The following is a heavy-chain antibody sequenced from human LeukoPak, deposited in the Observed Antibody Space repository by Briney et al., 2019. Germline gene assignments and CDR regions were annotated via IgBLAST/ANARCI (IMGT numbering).Heavy chain of an antibody. D-gene: IGHD6-13*01. CDR1: GFTFSNYA. CDR2: ISGSVGST. Sequence: GGSLRLSCAASGFTFSNYAMSWVRQAPGKGLEWVSSISGSVGSTFYTDPVKGRFTISRDSSNNTLYLQMNSLRAEGTAVYYCAKTLPSSWYSFDYWGQGTLVTVSS. V-gene: IGHV3-23*01. CDR3: AKTLPSSWYSFDY. J-gene: IGHJ4*02.